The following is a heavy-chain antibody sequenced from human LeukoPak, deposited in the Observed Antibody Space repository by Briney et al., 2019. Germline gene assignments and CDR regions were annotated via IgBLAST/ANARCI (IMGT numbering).Heavy chain of an antibody. J-gene: IGHJ4*02. CDR1: DTSINTYY. D-gene: IGHD3-10*01. V-gene: IGHV4-4*07. CDR3: AKVAKYYYGPETYSFFEH. CDR2: MYATGTT. Sequence: PSETLSLTRTVSDTSINTYYWSWIRQPAGKGLEWIGHMYATGTTNYNPSLKSRVTMSIDTSKNQFSLNLRSVTAADTAVYYCAKVAKYYYGPETYSFFEHWGQGTLVTVSS.